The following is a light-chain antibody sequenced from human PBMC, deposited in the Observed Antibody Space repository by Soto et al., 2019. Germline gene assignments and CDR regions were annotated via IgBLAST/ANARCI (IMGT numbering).Light chain of an antibody. CDR1: SSDVGGYNY. CDR2: EVS. J-gene: IGLJ2*01. CDR3: SSDTSSSVV. Sequence: QSALTQPASVSGSPGQSIPISCTGTSSDVGGYNYVSWYQQHPGKAPKLMIYEVSNRPSGVSNRFAGSKSGNTASLTISGLQAEDEADYYCSSDTSSSVVFGGGTKLTVL. V-gene: IGLV2-14*01.